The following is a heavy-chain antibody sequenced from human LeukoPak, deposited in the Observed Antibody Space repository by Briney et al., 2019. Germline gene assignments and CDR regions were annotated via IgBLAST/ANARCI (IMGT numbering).Heavy chain of an antibody. V-gene: IGHV3-48*01. CDR1: GFTFRSYN. Sequence: GGSLRLSCAAPGFTFRSYNMTWVPQAPGKGLEWLSNMLSSSSTICYADSVKGRFTISRDNAKNSLYLQMNSLRAEDTAVYYCAISGVPYGMDVWGQGATGTASS. CDR2: MLSSSSTI. J-gene: IGHJ6*01. CDR3: AISGVPYGMDV. D-gene: IGHD3-10*01.